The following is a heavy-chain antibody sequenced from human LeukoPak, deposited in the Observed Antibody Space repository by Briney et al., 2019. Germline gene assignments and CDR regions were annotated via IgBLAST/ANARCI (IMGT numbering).Heavy chain of an antibody. D-gene: IGHD3-16*01. J-gene: IGHJ1*01. CDR1: GGSFSGYY. Sequence: KASETLSLTCAVYGGSFSGYYWSCIRQPPGKGLEWIGEINHSGSTNYNPSLKSRVTISVDTSKNQFSLKLSSVTAADTAVYYCARGGGGSQNWGQGTLVTVSS. CDR2: INHSGST. CDR3: ARGGGGSQN. V-gene: IGHV4-34*01.